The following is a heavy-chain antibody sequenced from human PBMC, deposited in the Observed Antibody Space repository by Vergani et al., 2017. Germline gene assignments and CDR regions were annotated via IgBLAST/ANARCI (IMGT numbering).Heavy chain of an antibody. CDR2: INPSGGST. Sequence: QVQLVQSGAEVKKPGASVKVSCKASGYTFTSYYMHWVRPAPGQGLEWMGIINPSGGSTSYAQKFQGRVTMTRDTSTSTVYMELSSLRSEDTAVYYCARDADPRREYYSLPPMDYWGQGTLVTVSS. J-gene: IGHJ4*02. CDR1: GYTFTSYY. CDR3: ARDADPRREYYSLPPMDY. V-gene: IGHV1-46*01. D-gene: IGHD2-21*01.